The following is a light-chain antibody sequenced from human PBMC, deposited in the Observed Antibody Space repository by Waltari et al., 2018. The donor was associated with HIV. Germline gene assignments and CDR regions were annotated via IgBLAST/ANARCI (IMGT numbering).Light chain of an antibody. CDR1: SSNIGNDN. CDR2: KNY. CDR3: VGWDSSLSAYV. J-gene: IGLJ1*01. Sequence: QSVLTHPPSASGTPGQTVTISCSGGSSNIGNDNVYWYQQLPGMTPKLLIYKNYVRPSGVPDRFAGSKSGTSASLAISGLRSEDEADYYCVGWDSSLSAYVFGAGTKVTVL. V-gene: IGLV1-47*01.